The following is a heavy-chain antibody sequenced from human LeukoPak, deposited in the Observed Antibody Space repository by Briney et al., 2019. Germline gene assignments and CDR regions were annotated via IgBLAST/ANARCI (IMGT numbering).Heavy chain of an antibody. CDR2: INSDGSST. CDR3: ARVEGDYTPNRFDP. CDR1: GFTVSSNY. J-gene: IGHJ5*02. V-gene: IGHV3-74*01. Sequence: GGSLRLSCAASGFTVSSNYMSWVRQAPGKGLVWVSRINSDGSSTSYADSVKGRFTISRDNAKNTLYLQMDSLRAEDTAIYYCARVEGDYTPNRFDPWGQGTLVTVSS. D-gene: IGHD4-11*01.